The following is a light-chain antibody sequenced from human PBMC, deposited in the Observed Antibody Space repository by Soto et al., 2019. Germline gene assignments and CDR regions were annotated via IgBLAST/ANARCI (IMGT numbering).Light chain of an antibody. CDR2: GAS. Sequence: EIVVTQSPGTLSLSPGERATLSCRASQSISNFHLAWYQQKPGQAPRLLVYGASIRATGIPARFSGSGSGTEYSLTISSLQSEDFGVYFCQQYDQWWTFGQGTKVDIK. CDR1: QSISNFH. V-gene: IGKV3-15*01. CDR3: QQYDQWWT. J-gene: IGKJ1*01.